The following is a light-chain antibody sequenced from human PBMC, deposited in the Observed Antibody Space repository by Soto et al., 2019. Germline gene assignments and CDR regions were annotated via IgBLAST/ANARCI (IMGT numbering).Light chain of an antibody. V-gene: IGKV3-15*01. CDR1: QGVSSL. CDR3: QQYNIWPYT. J-gene: IGKJ2*01. Sequence: IVLTQYPATLSVSAGERATLSCRASQGVSSLLAWYQQKPPQAPRLLIYDTSTRSTGIPARFSGSGSGTDFTLTISSLQSEDFAIYYCQQYNIWPYTFGQGTKVDIK. CDR2: DTS.